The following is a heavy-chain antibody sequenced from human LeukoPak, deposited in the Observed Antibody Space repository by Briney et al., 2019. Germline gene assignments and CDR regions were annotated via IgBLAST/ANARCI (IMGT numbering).Heavy chain of an antibody. J-gene: IGHJ4*02. CDR1: GFTFDTYA. CDR2: IWYDGSKK. Sequence: GGSLRLSCAASGFTFDTYAMHWVRQAPGEGLEWMAIIWYDGSKKEYADSVKGRFTISRDNSKNTLYLQMNSLRAEDTAVYYCARNSYSSSWIDDYWGQGTLVTVSS. D-gene: IGHD6-13*01. CDR3: ARNSYSSSWIDDY. V-gene: IGHV3-33*01.